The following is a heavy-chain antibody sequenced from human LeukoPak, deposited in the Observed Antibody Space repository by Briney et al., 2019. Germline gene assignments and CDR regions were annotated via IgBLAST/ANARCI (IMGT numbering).Heavy chain of an antibody. V-gene: IGHV4-59*12. CDR2: IFYNGDT. D-gene: IGHD5-12*01. CDR1: GGSIRNSY. Sequence: PSETLSLTCTVSGGSIRNSYWSWIRQPPGKGLEWIGYIFYNGDTNYNPSLKSRVTMSVDTSKNQFSLKLSSVTAADTAVYYCASSGYDSFFDYWGQGTLVTVSS. J-gene: IGHJ4*02. CDR3: ASSGYDSFFDY.